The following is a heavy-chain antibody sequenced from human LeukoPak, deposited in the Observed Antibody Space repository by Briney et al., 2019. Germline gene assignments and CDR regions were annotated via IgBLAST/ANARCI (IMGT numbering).Heavy chain of an antibody. CDR3: VRHGGGYSFDY. V-gene: IGHV4-59*08. CDR1: GGSISSYC. J-gene: IGHJ4*02. CDR2: ICSSGGP. D-gene: IGHD5-24*01. Sequence: SETLSLTCTVSGGSISSYCWTWIRQPPGKGLEWIGYICSSGGPNYNPSLKSRVTMSVGTSNNQFSLKLNSVTAADAAMYYCVRHGGGYSFDYWGQGTLVTVSS.